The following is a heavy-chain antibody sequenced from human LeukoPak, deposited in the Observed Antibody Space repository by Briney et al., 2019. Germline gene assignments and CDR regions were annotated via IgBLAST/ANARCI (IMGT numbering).Heavy chain of an antibody. D-gene: IGHD2-2*02. V-gene: IGHV4-59*01. CDR2: IYYSGST. J-gene: IGHJ5*02. Sequence: SETLSLTCTVSGGSISSYYWNWVRQSPGKGLEWIGNIYYSGSTNFNPSLKSRGTISIDTSKNQFSLKLNSVTAADTALYYCARALYCSSRSCSTDNWFDPWGQGTLVTVSS. CDR1: GGSISSYY. CDR3: ARALYCSSRSCSTDNWFDP.